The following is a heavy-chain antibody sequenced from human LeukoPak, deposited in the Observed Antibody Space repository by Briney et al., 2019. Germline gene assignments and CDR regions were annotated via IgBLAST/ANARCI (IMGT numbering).Heavy chain of an antibody. D-gene: IGHD5-12*01. CDR1: GGSISSYY. Sequence: SETLSLTCTVSGGSISSYYWSWIRQPAGKGLEWIGRFYSGGSADYTPSLTSRVTMSVDTSKNQFSLKLSSVTAADTAVYYCARVYSGYDLPGSLANYYFDYWGQGTLVTVSS. V-gene: IGHV4-4*07. J-gene: IGHJ4*02. CDR3: ARVYSGYDLPGSLANYYFDY. CDR2: FYSGGSA.